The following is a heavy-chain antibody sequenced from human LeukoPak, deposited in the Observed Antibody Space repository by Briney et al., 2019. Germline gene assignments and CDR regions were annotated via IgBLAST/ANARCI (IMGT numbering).Heavy chain of an antibody. CDR3: ALFHCSSTSCYDYYFDY. J-gene: IGHJ4*02. D-gene: IGHD2-2*01. V-gene: IGHV4-61*01. CDR1: GGSVSSGSYY. Sequence: SETLSLTCTVSGGSVSSGSYYWSWIRQPPGKGLEWIGYIYYSGSTNYNPSLKSRVTISVDTSKNQFSLKLSSVTAADTAVYYCALFHCSSTSCYDYYFDYWGQGTLVTVSS. CDR2: IYYSGST.